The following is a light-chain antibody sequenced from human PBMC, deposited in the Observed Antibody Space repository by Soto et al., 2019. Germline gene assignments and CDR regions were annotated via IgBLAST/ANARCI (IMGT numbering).Light chain of an antibody. CDR2: LSSDGSH. CDR1: SGHSSYA. CDR3: QTWDPGAMVV. Sequence: QPVLTQSPSASASLGASVKLTCTLSSGHSSYAIAWHQQQPEKGPRYLMKLSSDGSHSKGDGIPERFSGSSSGAERYLTISGLQSEDEADYCCQTWDPGAMVVFGGGTQLTVL. V-gene: IGLV4-69*01. J-gene: IGLJ2*01.